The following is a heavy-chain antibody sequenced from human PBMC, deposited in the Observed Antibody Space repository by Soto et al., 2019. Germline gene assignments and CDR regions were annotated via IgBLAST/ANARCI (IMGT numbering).Heavy chain of an antibody. V-gene: IGHV3-33*01. CDR2: IWYDGSNK. Sequence: PGGSLRLSCAASGFTFSSYGMHWVRQAPGRGLEWVAVIWYDGSNKYYADSVKGRFTISRDNSKNTLYLQMNSLRAEDTAVYYCARAQSGSYRRVSTYYYYGMDVWGQGTTVTVSS. CDR1: GFTFSSYG. CDR3: ARAQSGSYRRVSTYYYYGMDV. D-gene: IGHD1-26*01. J-gene: IGHJ6*02.